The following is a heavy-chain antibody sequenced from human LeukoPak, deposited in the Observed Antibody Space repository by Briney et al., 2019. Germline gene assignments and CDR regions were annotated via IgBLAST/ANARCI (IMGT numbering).Heavy chain of an antibody. J-gene: IGHJ4*02. CDR2: INPNSGGT. D-gene: IGHD5-12*01. Sequence: ASVKVSCKASGYTFTGCYIHWVRQAPGQGLEWMGWINPNSGGTNYAQKFQGRVTMTRDTSITTAYMELSRLTSDDTAVYYCATAGSGYERALFDYWGQGTLVTVSS. V-gene: IGHV1-2*02. CDR1: GYTFTGCY. CDR3: ATAGSGYERALFDY.